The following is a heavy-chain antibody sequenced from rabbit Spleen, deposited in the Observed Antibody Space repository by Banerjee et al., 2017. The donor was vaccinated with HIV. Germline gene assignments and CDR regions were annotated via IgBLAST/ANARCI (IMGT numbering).Heavy chain of an antibody. D-gene: IGHD8-1*01. J-gene: IGHJ6*01. CDR1: GFSFSSGYD. CDR3: ARDTASSFSSYGMDL. CDR2: IDSGSSGFT. Sequence: QSLEESGGDLVKPGASLTLTCKASGFSFSSGYDMCWVRQAPGKGLEWIACIDSGSSGFTYFANWAKGRFTISKTSSTTVTLQMTSLTAADTATYFCARDTASSFSSYGMDLWGPGTLVTVS. V-gene: IGHV1S40*01.